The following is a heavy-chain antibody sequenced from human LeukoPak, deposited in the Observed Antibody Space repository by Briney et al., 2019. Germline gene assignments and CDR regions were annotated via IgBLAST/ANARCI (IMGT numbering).Heavy chain of an antibody. CDR2: ILNSGTTT. CDR3: ARDPPDY. V-gene: IGHV3-48*03. J-gene: IGHJ4*02. CDR1: GFTFSSYE. Sequence: GGSLRLSCAASGFTFSSYEMNWVRQAPGKGLEWVSYILNSGTTTYYADSVKGRFTISRDNAKNSLYLQMDSLRAEDTGVYYCARDPPDYWGQGILVTVSS.